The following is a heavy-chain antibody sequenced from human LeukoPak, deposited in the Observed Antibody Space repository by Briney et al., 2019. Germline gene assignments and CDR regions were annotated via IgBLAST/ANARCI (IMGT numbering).Heavy chain of an antibody. CDR1: GFTFSSHD. V-gene: IGHV3-13*01. D-gene: IGHD4-17*01. CDR3: ARGGNGVYTYYFDS. Sequence: GGSLRLSCATSGFTFSSHDMHWVRQTTEKGLEWVSGIGTVGDTYYAVSVKGRFTISRENANNSLYLQMNSLRDGDTGVYYCARGGNGVYTYYFDSWGQGSLVTVSS. CDR2: IGTVGDT. J-gene: IGHJ4*02.